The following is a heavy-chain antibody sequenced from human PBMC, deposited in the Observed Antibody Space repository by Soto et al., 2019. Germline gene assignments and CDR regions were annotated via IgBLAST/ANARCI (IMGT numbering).Heavy chain of an antibody. CDR3: AKVTKRAAAGRYEYYKYGMGV. Sequence: GGSLRLSCAASGFAVSTYAMTWVRQAPGKGLEWVSVISGSGGSSYYAASVKGRFTISRDNSKNTLFLQMNGLRAEDTAVYYCAKVTKRAAAGRYEYYKYGMGVWGQGTTVTVSS. J-gene: IGHJ6*02. CDR2: ISGSGGSS. D-gene: IGHD6-13*01. V-gene: IGHV3-23*01. CDR1: GFAVSTYA.